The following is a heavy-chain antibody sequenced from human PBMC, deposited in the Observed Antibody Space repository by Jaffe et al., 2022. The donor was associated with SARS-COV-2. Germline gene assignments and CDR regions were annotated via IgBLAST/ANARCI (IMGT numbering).Heavy chain of an antibody. J-gene: IGHJ4*02. Sequence: QLQLQESGPGLVKPSETLSLTCTVSGGSISSSSYYWGWIRQPPGKGLEWIGNIYFSGSTYYNSSLRSRVTISVDTSKNQFSLKLSSVTAADTAVYYCARLPRGSVVPAGTFDYWGQGALVTVSS. CDR2: IYFSGST. D-gene: IGHD2-15*01. V-gene: IGHV4-39*01. CDR1: GGSISSSSYY. CDR3: ARLPRGSVVPAGTFDY.